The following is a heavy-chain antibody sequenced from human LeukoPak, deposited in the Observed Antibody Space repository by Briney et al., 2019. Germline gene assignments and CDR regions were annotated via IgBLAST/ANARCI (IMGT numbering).Heavy chain of an antibody. J-gene: IGHJ6*03. D-gene: IGHD3-22*01. CDR2: IYTSGST. V-gene: IGHV4-4*09. CDR1: GGSISSYY. Sequence: PSETLSLTCTVSGGSISSYYWSWIRQPPGKGLEWIGYIYTSGSTNYNPSLKSRVTISVDTSKNQFSLKLSSVTAADTAVYYCARHYYDSSGYSDYCYYMDVWGKGTTVTVSS. CDR3: ARHYYDSSGYSDYCYYMDV.